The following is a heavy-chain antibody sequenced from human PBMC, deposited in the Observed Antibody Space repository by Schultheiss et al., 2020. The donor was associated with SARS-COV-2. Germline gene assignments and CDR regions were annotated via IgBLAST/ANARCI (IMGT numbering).Heavy chain of an antibody. J-gene: IGHJ4*02. V-gene: IGHV4-38-2*02. D-gene: IGHD3-22*01. CDR1: GYAIGSGYY. Sequence: SETLSLTCAVSGYAIGSGYYWSWIRQPPGKGLEWIGEINHSGSTNYNPSLKSRVTISVDKSKNQFSLKLSSVTAADTAVYYCARDLGDGYYYDSSGYTNWGQGTLVTVSS. CDR2: INHSGST. CDR3: ARDLGDGYYYDSSGYTN.